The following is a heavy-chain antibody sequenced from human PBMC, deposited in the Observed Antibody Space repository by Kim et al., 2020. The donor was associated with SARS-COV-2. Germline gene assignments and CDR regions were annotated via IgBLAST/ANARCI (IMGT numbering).Heavy chain of an antibody. D-gene: IGHD2-8*02. J-gene: IGHJ6*03. CDR3: ARAGPYYYYMDV. V-gene: IGHV4-4*07. Sequence: NATPSLKSRVTMSVDTSKTQFSLKLSSVTAADTAVYYCARAGPYYYYMDVWGKGTTVTVSS.